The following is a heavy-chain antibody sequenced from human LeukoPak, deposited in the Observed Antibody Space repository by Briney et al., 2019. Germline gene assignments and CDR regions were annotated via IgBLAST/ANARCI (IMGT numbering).Heavy chain of an antibody. CDR3: AKQMIVVVPAAMEGEVDY. V-gene: IGHV3-23*01. CDR2: IGGSGDST. CDR1: GFTFRSYA. Sequence: PGGSLRLSCAASGFTFRSYAMSWVRQAPGKGLEWVSVIGGSGDSTNYADSVEGRFTISRDNSKNTLYLQMNSLRAEDTAVYYCAKQMIVVVPAAMEGEVDYWGQGTLVTVSS. D-gene: IGHD2-2*01. J-gene: IGHJ4*02.